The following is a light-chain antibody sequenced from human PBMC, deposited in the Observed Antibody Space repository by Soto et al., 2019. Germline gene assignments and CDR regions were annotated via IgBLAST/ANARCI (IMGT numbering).Light chain of an antibody. CDR2: EVS. CDR3: TSFAPGRIYV. CDR1: SSDDGGDEY. J-gene: IGLJ1*01. Sequence: QSVLTQPASVSGSPGQSTTISCSGTSSDDGGDEYVSWYQQHPGRAPKLIIYEVSHRFSGLSYRFSGSKSGNTASLTISGLQAEDEGDYYCTSFAPGRIYVFGSGTKVT. V-gene: IGLV2-14*03.